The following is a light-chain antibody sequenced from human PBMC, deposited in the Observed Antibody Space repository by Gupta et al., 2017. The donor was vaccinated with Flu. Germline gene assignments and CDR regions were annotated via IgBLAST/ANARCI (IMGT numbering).Light chain of an antibody. V-gene: IGLV1-51*02. CDR3: GTWDTSLGAGV. CDR1: NSNIGNNF. CDR2: ETN. J-gene: IGLJ3*02. Sequence: QSVLTQPPSVSAAPGQKVTISCSGSNSNIGNNFVSWYQQLPGAVPKLLIYETNQRPSGIPDRFSASKFGTSATLGITGLQTGDEADYYCGTWDTSLGAGVFGGGTKLTVL.